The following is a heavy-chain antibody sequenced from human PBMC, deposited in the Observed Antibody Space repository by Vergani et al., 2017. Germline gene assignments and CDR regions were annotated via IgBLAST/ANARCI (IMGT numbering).Heavy chain of an antibody. CDR3: ARGRYCSSTSCSPLPNWVDP. CDR1: GYSFTSYW. J-gene: IGHJ5*02. V-gene: IGHV5-10-1*03. D-gene: IGHD2-2*01. CDR2: IDPSDSYT. Sequence: EVQLVQSGAEVKKPGESLRISCKGSGYSFTSYWISWVRQMPGKGLEWMGRIDPSDSYTNYSPSFQGHVTISADKSITTAYLQWSSLKASDTAMYYCARGRYCSSTSCSPLPNWVDPWGQGTLVTVSS.